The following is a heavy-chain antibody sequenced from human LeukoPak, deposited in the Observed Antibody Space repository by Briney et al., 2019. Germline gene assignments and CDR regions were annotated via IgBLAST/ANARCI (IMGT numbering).Heavy chain of an antibody. Sequence: GGSLRLSCAASGFTFSSYSMNWVRQAPGKGLEWVSAISSSSSYIYYADSVKGRFTISRDNAKNSLYLQMNSLRAEDTAVYYCARDDAFFVAAFDIWGQGTMVTVSS. CDR1: GFTFSSYS. V-gene: IGHV3-21*01. J-gene: IGHJ3*02. D-gene: IGHD3/OR15-3a*01. CDR2: ISSSSSYI. CDR3: ARDDAFFVAAFDI.